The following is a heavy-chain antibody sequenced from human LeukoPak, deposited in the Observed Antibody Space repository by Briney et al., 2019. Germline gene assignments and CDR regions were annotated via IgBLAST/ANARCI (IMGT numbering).Heavy chain of an antibody. J-gene: IGHJ3*02. CDR3: ARWGIAAAGTMWGPDAFDI. Sequence: GGSLRLSCAASGFTFSSYSMNWVRQAPGKGLEWVSSISSSSSYIYYADSVKGRFTISRDNAKNSLYLQMNSLRAEDTAVYYCARWGIAAAGTMWGPDAFDIWGQGTMVTASS. V-gene: IGHV3-21*01. D-gene: IGHD6-13*01. CDR2: ISSSSSYI. CDR1: GFTFSSYS.